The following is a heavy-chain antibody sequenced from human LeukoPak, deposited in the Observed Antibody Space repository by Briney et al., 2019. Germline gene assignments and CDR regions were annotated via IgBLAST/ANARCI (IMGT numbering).Heavy chain of an antibody. Sequence: SETLSLTCTVSGGSISSYYWSWIRQPPGKGLEWIGYIYYSGSTNYNPSLKSRVTISVDTSKNQFSLKLSSVTAADTAVYYCARFIAAAGENYYYYYMDVWGKGTTVTISS. V-gene: IGHV4-59*01. CDR1: GGSISSYY. J-gene: IGHJ6*03. D-gene: IGHD6-13*01. CDR3: ARFIAAAGENYYYYYMDV. CDR2: IYYSGST.